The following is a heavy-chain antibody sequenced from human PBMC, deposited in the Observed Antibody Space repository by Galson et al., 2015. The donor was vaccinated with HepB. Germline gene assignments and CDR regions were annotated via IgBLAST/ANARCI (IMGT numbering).Heavy chain of an antibody. CDR3: AIGVKQQLVHAFDI. D-gene: IGHD6-13*01. J-gene: IGHJ3*02. Sequence: SVKVSCKASGYTFTSYAMNWVRQAPGQGLEWMGWINTNTGNPTYAQGFIGRFVFSLDTSVSTAYLQISSLKAEDTAVYYCAIGVKQQLVHAFDIWGQGTMVTVSS. CDR1: GYTFTSYA. CDR2: INTNTGNP. V-gene: IGHV7-4-1*02.